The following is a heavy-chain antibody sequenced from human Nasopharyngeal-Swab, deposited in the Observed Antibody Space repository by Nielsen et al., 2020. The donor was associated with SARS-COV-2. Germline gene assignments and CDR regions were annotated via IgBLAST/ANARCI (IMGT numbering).Heavy chain of an antibody. CDR3: ARLVPYYYYHMDV. J-gene: IGHJ6*03. Sequence: GSLRLSCTVSGGSISSYYWSWIRQPPGKGLEWIGYIYYSGSTNYNPSLKSRVTISVDTSKNQFSLKLSSVTAADTAVYYCARLVPYYYYHMDVWGKGTTVTVSS. V-gene: IGHV4-59*01. D-gene: IGHD3-10*01. CDR1: GGSISSYY. CDR2: IYYSGST.